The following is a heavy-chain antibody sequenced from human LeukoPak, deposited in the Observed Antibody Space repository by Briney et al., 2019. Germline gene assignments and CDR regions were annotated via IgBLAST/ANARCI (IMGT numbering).Heavy chain of an antibody. CDR3: VSLGATTIYYYGMDV. J-gene: IGHJ6*02. CDR1: GYTFTDYY. CDR2: INPNSGGT. V-gene: IGHV1-2*02. Sequence: ASVKVSCKASGYTFTDYYLHWVRQAPGQGLEGMGWINPNSGGTNYAQKFQGRVTMTRDTSISTVYMELSRLSSDDTAVYYCVSLGATTIYYYGMDVWGQGTTVTVSS. D-gene: IGHD1-26*01.